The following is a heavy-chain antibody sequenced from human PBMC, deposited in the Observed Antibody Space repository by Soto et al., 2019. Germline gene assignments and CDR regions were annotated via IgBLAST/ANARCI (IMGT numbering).Heavy chain of an antibody. J-gene: IGHJ6*02. V-gene: IGHV4-30-4*01. CDR2: IYYSGST. D-gene: IGHD6-6*01. CDR3: AREWQLGNYYYYGMDV. CDR1: GGSISSGDYY. Sequence: QVQLQESGPGLVKPSQTLSLTCTVSGGSISSGDYYWSWIRQPPGKGLEWIGYIYYSGSTYYNPSLKSRVTISVDTSKNQFSLKLSSVTAADTAVYYCAREWQLGNYYYYGMDVWGQGTTVTVSS.